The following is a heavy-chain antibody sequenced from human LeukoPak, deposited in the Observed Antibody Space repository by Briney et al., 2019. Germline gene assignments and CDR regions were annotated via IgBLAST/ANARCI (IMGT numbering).Heavy chain of an antibody. CDR2: ICYSGTT. V-gene: IGHV4-59*01. CDR1: GGSMDSFY. Sequence: SETLSLTCIVSGGSMDSFYWSWIRQSPGGGLEWIGYICYSGTTNYNPSLRSRLTISVDTYKNQFSLKLSSVTAADTAVYYCARLARLTLIRGVTGYHSLDVWGKGTKVTVSS. CDR3: ARLARLTLIRGVTGYHSLDV. J-gene: IGHJ6*04. D-gene: IGHD3-10*01.